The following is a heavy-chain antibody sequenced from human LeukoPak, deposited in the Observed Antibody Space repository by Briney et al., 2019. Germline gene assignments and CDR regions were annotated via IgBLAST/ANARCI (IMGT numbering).Heavy chain of an antibody. CDR2: INPNSGGT. D-gene: IGHD5-24*01. J-gene: IGHJ4*02. Sequence: GASVKVSCKASGYTFTGYYMHWVRQAPGQGLEWMGWINPNSGGTNYAQKFKGRVTMTRDTSISTAYMELSRLRSDDTAVYYCARDSGDGYITVLDYWGQGTLVTVSS. CDR1: GYTFTGYY. V-gene: IGHV1-2*02. CDR3: ARDSGDGYITVLDY.